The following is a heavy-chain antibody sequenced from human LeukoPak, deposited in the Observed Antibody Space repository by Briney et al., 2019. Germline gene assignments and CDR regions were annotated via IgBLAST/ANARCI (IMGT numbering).Heavy chain of an antibody. CDR3: ARDAFGVDKSPF. Sequence: TGGSLRLSCAVSGLTFRSYGMHWVRQAPGKGLEWVAIISYDGSNKYYADSVKGRFTISKDNSHNTLYLQMNSLRAEDTAVYFCARDAFGVDKSPFWGQGTLVTVSS. CDR1: GLTFRSYG. J-gene: IGHJ4*02. CDR2: ISYDGSNK. V-gene: IGHV3-30*03. D-gene: IGHD3-3*01.